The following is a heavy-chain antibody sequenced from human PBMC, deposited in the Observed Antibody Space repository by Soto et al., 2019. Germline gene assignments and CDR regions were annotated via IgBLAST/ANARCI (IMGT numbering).Heavy chain of an antibody. D-gene: IGHD4-17*01. Sequence: SETLSLTCTVSGGSVSSGSYYWSWIRQPPGKGLEWIGYIYYRGSTNYNPSLKSRVTISVDTSKNQFSLKLSSVTAADTAVYYRARLKKGLYGDYGLYYFDYWGQGTLVTVSS. V-gene: IGHV4-61*01. J-gene: IGHJ4*02. CDR2: IYYRGST. CDR1: GGSVSSGSYY. CDR3: ARLKKGLYGDYGLYYFDY.